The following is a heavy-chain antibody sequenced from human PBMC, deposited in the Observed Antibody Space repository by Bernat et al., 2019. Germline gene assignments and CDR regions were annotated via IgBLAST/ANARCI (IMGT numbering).Heavy chain of an antibody. D-gene: IGHD3-3*01. CDR3: ARAGFSGGYLPPCSCYYGMAF. CDR2: IYHSGST. J-gene: IGHJ6*02. V-gene: IGHV4-4*02. CDR1: GGSISSSNW. Sequence: QVQLQESGPGLVKPSGTLSLTCAVSGGSISSSNWWSWVRQPPGKGLEWIGEIYHSGSTNYNPSLKSRGTISVDKSKNQFSLKLCSVTAADTAVYYCARAGFSGGYLPPCSCYYGMAFWGQGTPVTVSS.